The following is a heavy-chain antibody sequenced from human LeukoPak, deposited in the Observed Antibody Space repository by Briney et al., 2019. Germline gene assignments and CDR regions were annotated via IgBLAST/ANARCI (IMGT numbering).Heavy chain of an antibody. CDR2: ISSSTSTI. V-gene: IGHV3-48*01. CDR1: GFTFSSYS. CDR3: ARDPNTIAAAGTADY. J-gene: IGHJ4*01. Sequence: GGSLRLSCAASGFTFSSYSMNWVRQAPGKGLEWVSYISSSTSTIYSADSVKGRFTISRDNAKKSLYLQMNSLRAEDTAVYYCARDPNTIAAAGTADYWGHGTLVTVSS. D-gene: IGHD6-13*01.